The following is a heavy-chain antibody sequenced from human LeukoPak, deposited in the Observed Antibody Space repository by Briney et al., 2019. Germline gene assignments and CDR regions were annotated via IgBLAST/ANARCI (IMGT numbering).Heavy chain of an antibody. D-gene: IGHD6-19*01. V-gene: IGHV3-23*01. Sequence: GGSLRLSCAASGFTFSSYAMNWVRQAPGKGLEWVSGISHSGGSTYYADSVKGRFSPSRDNSKNTLYLQMNSLRAEDTAVYYCAKVANSPRPVAATGKGFDSWGQGTLVTVSS. J-gene: IGHJ4*02. CDR1: GFTFSSYA. CDR3: AKVANSPRPVAATGKGFDS. CDR2: ISHSGGST.